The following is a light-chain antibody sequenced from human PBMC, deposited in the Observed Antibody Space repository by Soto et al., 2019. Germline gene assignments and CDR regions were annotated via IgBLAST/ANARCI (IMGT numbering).Light chain of an antibody. CDR2: GDT. Sequence: QSVLTQPPSVSGAPGQRATTSGPGGGSNIGAGYDVHWYQQLPGTAPKLLIYGDTNRPSGVPDRFSGSRSGTSASLAITGLQAEDETDYYCQSYDSSLSDVVFGGGTKLTVL. CDR1: GSNIGAGYD. CDR3: QSYDSSLSDVV. J-gene: IGLJ2*01. V-gene: IGLV1-40*01.